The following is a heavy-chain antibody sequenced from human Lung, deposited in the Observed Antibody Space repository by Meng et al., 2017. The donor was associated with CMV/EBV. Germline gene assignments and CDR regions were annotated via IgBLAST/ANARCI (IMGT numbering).Heavy chain of an antibody. J-gene: IGHJ5*02. CDR3: ARGGNFDP. V-gene: IGHV7-4-1*02. CDR2: ISTNTGTP. CDR1: GYTFSTYT. D-gene: IGHD2/OR15-2a*01. Sequence: VRLVQSGSELKKPGASVKVSCKASGYTFSTYTINWVRQAHGRGLEWMGRISTNTGTPTYTQGFTGRFVFSLDTSVSTAYLQISSLKAEDTAVYYCARGGNFDPWGQGTLVTVSS.